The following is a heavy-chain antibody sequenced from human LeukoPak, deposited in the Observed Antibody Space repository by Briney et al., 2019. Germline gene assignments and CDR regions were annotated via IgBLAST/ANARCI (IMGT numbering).Heavy chain of an antibody. V-gene: IGHV3-53*01. J-gene: IGHJ2*01. CDR1: GSTVSTNY. CDR3: ARVGDHFHWYLDL. D-gene: IGHD3-3*02. CDR2: LYSGSST. Sequence: GGSLRLSCAASGSTVSTNYMNWARQAPGKGLEWVSILYSGSSTYYADSVEGRFIVSRDSSKNTLSLQMNDLRAEDTAVYYCARVGDHFHWYLDLWGRGTMVTVSS.